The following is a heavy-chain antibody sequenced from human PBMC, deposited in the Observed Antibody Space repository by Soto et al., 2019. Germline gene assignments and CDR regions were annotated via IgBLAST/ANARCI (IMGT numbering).Heavy chain of an antibody. D-gene: IGHD5-12*01. CDR1: GFTFSSYA. CDR3: AKEIEMANTKEGRY. J-gene: IGHJ4*02. CDR2: ISGSGGST. V-gene: IGHV3-23*01. Sequence: PGGSLRLSCAASGFTFSSYAMSWVRQAPGKRLEWVSAISGSGGSTYYADSVKGRFTISRDNSKNTLYLQMNSLRAEDTAVYYCAKEIEMANTKEGRYWGQGNLVTVSS.